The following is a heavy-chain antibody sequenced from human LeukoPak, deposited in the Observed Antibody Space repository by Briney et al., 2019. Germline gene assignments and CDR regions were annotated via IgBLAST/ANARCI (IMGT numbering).Heavy chain of an antibody. CDR3: AKDRGGVGY. J-gene: IGHJ4*02. D-gene: IGHD3-16*01. CDR2: ISWDGGST. Sequence: GGSLRLSCAASGFTFDDYSMHWVRQGQGKGLEWVSVISWDGGSTSYADSVKGRFTISRDNSKNSLYLQMNSLRSEDSALYYCAKDRGGVGYWGQGTLVTVSS. V-gene: IGHV3-43*01. CDR1: GFTFDDYS.